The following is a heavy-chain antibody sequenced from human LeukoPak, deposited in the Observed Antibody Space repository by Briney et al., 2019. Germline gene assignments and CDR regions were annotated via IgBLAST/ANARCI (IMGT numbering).Heavy chain of an antibody. CDR3: ARDPKGGFSYGWGALDI. J-gene: IGHJ3*02. D-gene: IGHD5-18*01. V-gene: IGHV3-30*03. Sequence: GGSLRLSCAASGFTFSSSAMHWVRQAPGKGLEWVAVISYDGSNKYYTDSVEGRFIISRDNSKNTLYVQMNSLRPEDTAVYYCARDPKGGFSYGWGALDIWGQGTVVTVSS. CDR2: ISYDGSNK. CDR1: GFTFSSSA.